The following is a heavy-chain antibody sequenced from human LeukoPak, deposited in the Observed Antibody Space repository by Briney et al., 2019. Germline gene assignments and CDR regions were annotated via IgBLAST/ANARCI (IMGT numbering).Heavy chain of an antibody. D-gene: IGHD3-10*01. CDR1: GFTFRTSG. J-gene: IGHJ4*02. V-gene: IGHV3-48*01. Sequence: GGSLRLSCAASGFTFRTSGMNWVRQAPGKGLEWVSYISSSGTTISYAQSVKGRFTISRDNSKNTLYLEVISLTAEDTAVYYCAKDDAWLRFGEWSQGTLVTVSS. CDR3: AKDDAWLRFGE. CDR2: ISSSGTTI.